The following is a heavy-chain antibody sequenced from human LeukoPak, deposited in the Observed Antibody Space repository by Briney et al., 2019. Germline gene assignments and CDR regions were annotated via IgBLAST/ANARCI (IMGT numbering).Heavy chain of an antibody. V-gene: IGHV1-69*01. CDR3: ARDSSSSSAFDI. Sequence: SVKVSCKASGGTFSSYAISWVRQAPGQGLEWMGVIIPIFGTANYAQKFQGRVTITADESTSTAYMELSSLRSEDTAVYYCARDSSSSSAFDIWGQGTMVTVSS. CDR1: GGTFSSYA. CDR2: IIPIFGTA. J-gene: IGHJ3*02. D-gene: IGHD6-13*01.